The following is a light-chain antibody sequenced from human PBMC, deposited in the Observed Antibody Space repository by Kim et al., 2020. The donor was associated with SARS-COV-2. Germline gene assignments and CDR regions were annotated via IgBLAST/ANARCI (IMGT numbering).Light chain of an antibody. J-gene: IGLJ1*01. CDR3: LLYYGDPQPYV. Sequence: GTVTLTCASSSGAVTSSHYPSWFQQKPGQPPRALIYKTTNKHSWTPARFLGSLLGGKAALTLSNVQPEDEAEYYCLLYYGDPQPYVFGTGTKVTVL. CDR1: SGAVTSSHY. V-gene: IGLV7-43*01. CDR2: KTT.